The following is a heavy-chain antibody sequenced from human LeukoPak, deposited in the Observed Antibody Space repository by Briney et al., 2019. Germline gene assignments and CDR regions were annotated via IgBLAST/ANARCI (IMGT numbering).Heavy chain of an antibody. CDR2: ISAYNDNT. CDR3: ARDLGNSGYDSPSHYYYYGMDV. D-gene: IGHD5-12*01. V-gene: IGHV1-18*01. J-gene: IGHJ6*02. CDR1: DYTFTSYG. Sequence: ASVKVSCKASDYTFTSYGISWVRQAPEQGLEWMGWISAYNDNTNYAQKLQGRVTMTTDTSTSTAYMELRSLRSDDTAVYYCARDLGNSGYDSPSHYYYYGMDVWGQGTTVTVSS.